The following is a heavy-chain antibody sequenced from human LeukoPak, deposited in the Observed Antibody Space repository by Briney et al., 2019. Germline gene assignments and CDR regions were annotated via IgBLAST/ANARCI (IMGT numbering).Heavy chain of an antibody. CDR1: GISISRSSYH. J-gene: IGHJ4*02. CDR2: IYYSGST. V-gene: IGHV4-39*01. CDR3: ARLLYDRSGYYYFDY. D-gene: IGHD3-22*01. Sequence: SETLSLTCTVSGISISRSSYHWGWIRQPPGKGLVWIGRIYYSGSTYDNPSLKSRVTISVDTSKNQVSLKLRSVTAADTALYYCARLLYDRSGYYYFDYWGQGTLVTVSS.